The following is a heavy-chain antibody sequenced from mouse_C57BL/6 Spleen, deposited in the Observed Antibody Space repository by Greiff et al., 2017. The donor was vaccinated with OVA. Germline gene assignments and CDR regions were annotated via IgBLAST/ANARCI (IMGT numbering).Heavy chain of an antibody. D-gene: IGHD2-3*01. CDR1: GYTFTEYT. J-gene: IGHJ4*01. CDR3: ARHEEDPPYDDGYYQGYAMDY. V-gene: IGHV1-62-2*01. Sequence: QVQLQESGAELVKPGASVKLSCKASGYTFTEYTIHWVKQRSGQGLEWIGWFYPGSGSIKYNEKFKDKATLTADKSSSAVYMELSRLTSEDSAVYFCARHEEDPPYDDGYYQGYAMDYWGQGTSVTVSS. CDR2: FYPGSGSI.